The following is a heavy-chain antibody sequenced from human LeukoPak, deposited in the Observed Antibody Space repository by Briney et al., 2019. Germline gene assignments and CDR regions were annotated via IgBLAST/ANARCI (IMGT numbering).Heavy chain of an antibody. CDR3: ASYPRSIPTPPFDY. J-gene: IGHJ4*02. CDR1: GYTFTAQY. Sequence: ASVKVSCKASGYTFTAQYMHWVRQAPGQGLEWMGWINPNNGDTEYAQSLLGRVTMTRDTSTTTAYMELSSLRSDATAVYFCASYPRSIPTPPFDYWGQGTLVTVSS. D-gene: IGHD2-21*01. CDR2: INPNNGDT. V-gene: IGHV1-2*02.